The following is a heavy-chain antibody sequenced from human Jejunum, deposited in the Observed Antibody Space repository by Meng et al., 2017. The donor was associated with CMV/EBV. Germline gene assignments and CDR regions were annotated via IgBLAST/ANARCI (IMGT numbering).Heavy chain of an antibody. J-gene: IGHJ4*02. CDR3: AHLVGGYYPSRPDY. V-gene: IGHV2-5*02. Sequence: QITLKESGPTLVQPTQTLTLTCTFSGFSLSTSGEGVGWIRQPPGKALQWLALIYRGDDRRYNPSLSRRLIITKDTSKNLVVLTMTNMDPVDTGTYYCAHLVGGYYPSRPDYWGQGTLVNVSS. CDR2: IYRGDDR. CDR1: GFSLSTSGEG. D-gene: IGHD3-22*01.